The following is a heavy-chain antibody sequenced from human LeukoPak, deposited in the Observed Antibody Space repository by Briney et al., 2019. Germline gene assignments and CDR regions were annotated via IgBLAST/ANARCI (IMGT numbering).Heavy chain of an antibody. CDR1: GGSISSGGYY. J-gene: IGHJ3*02. D-gene: IGHD3-22*01. CDR3: ARDPLRRYDSSGYYTQAGAFDI. V-gene: IGHV4-31*03. CDR2: IYYSGST. Sequence: PSQTLSLTCTVSGGSISSGGYYWSWIRQHPGKGLEWIGYIYYSGSTYYNPSLKSRVTISVDKSKNQFSLKLSSVTAADTAVYYCARDPLRRYDSSGYYTQAGAFDIWGQGTMVTVSS.